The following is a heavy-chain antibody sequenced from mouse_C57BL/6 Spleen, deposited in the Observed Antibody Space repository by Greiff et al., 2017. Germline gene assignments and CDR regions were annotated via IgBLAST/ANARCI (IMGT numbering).Heavy chain of an antibody. V-gene: IGHV1-82*01. J-gene: IGHJ4*01. CDR2: IYPGDGDT. CDR1: GYAFSSSW. D-gene: IGHD5-1-1*01. CDR3: ARAIPHYDAMDY. Sequence: LVESGPELVKPGASVKISCKASGYAFSSSWMNWVKQRPGKGLEWIGRIYPGDGDTNYNGKFKGKATLTADKSSSTAYMQLSSLTSEDSAVYFCARAIPHYDAMDYWGQGTSVTVSS.